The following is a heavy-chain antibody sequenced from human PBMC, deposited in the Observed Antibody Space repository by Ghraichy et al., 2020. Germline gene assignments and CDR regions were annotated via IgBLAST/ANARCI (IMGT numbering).Heavy chain of an antibody. V-gene: IGHV3-74*01. CDR3: VSAAEMGSNDSYVEINY. D-gene: IGHD5-24*01. CDR2: INSAGSST. J-gene: IGHJ4*02. Sequence: GGSLRLSCVASGFTFSSYGMHWVRQAPGKGLVWVSRINSAGSSTSYADSVKGRFTISRDNAKNTLYLQMNSLRAEDTAVYYCVSAAEMGSNDSYVEINYWGQGTLVTVSS. CDR1: GFTFSSYG.